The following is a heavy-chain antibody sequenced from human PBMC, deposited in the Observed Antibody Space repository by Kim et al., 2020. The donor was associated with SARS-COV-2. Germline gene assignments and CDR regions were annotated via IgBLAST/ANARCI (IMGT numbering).Heavy chain of an antibody. Sequence: GESLKISCKGSGYSFTSYWITWVRQMPGKGLEWMGRIDPSDSYTNYSPSFQGHVTISADKSISTAYLQWSSLKASDTAMYYCARGFNYDSSGYSLDYWGQGTLVTVSS. J-gene: IGHJ4*02. V-gene: IGHV5-10-1*01. D-gene: IGHD3-22*01. CDR3: ARGFNYDSSGYSLDY. CDR2: IDPSDSYT. CDR1: GYSFTSYW.